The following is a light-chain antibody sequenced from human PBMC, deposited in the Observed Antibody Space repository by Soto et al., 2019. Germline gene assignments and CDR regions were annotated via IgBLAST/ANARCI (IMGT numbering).Light chain of an antibody. J-gene: IGKJ2*01. CDR3: QFYEGSPVMHT. V-gene: IGKV3-20*01. Sequence: EIVLTQSPGTLSLSPGERGTLSCRASQSVNRGYLAWYQQKPGQAPRLLIYAASARATGTPDRFSGSGSGTDFTLTISRLEPEDFAVYYCQFYEGSPVMHTFGQGTKVDIK. CDR1: QSVNRGY. CDR2: AAS.